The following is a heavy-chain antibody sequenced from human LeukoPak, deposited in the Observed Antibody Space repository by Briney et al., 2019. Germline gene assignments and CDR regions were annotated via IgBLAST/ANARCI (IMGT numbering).Heavy chain of an antibody. Sequence: GGSLRLSCAASEFTFSSHWMHWVRQAPGKGLVWVSRINSDGSRTGYADSVKGRFTISRDNAKNTLYLQMDSLRAEDTAVYYCRIAAVGSDYWGQGTLVTVSS. J-gene: IGHJ4*02. CDR1: EFTFSSHW. D-gene: IGHD6-13*01. V-gene: IGHV3-74*01. CDR3: RIAAVGSDY. CDR2: INSDGSRT.